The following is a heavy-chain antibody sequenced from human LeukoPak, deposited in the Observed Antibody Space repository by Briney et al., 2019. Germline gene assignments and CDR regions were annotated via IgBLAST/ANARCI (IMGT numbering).Heavy chain of an antibody. CDR2: IHYNGYT. V-gene: IGHV4-59*12. D-gene: IGHD3-22*01. CDR3: ARVSYDSSGYYYFRDAFDI. Sequence: SETLSLTCTVSGGSISSYYWSWIRQPPGKGLEWIGYIHYNGYTNYNPSLKSRVTISGDTSKNQFFLSLTSVTAADTAVYYCARVSYDSSGYYYFRDAFDIWGQGTMVTVSS. J-gene: IGHJ3*02. CDR1: GGSISSYY.